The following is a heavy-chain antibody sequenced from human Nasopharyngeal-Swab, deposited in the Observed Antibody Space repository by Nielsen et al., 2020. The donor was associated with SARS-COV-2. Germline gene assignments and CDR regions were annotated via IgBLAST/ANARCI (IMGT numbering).Heavy chain of an antibody. D-gene: IGHD6-13*01. CDR3: ARPGTGIAAADY. Sequence: WIRQPPGKRLERIGSIYYSGSTYYNPSLKSRVTISVDTSKNQFSLKLSSVTAADTAVYYCARPGTGIAAADYWGQGTLVTVSS. CDR2: IYYSGST. J-gene: IGHJ4*02. V-gene: IGHV4-39*01.